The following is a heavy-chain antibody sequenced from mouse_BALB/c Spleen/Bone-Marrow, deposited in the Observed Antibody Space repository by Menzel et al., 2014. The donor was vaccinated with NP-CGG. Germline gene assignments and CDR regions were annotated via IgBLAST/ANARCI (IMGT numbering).Heavy chain of an antibody. J-gene: IGHJ2*01. CDR1: GFTLSDYA. V-gene: IGHV5-9-3*01. Sequence: EVKVEESGGGLVKPGGSLKLSCAASGFTLSDYAVSWVRQSPEKRLEWVATITSGGGSTYYPDSVKGRFTISRDNAKNTLYLQMSSLRSEDTAMYYCARQENWALDYWGQGTTLTVSS. D-gene: IGHD4-1*01. CDR3: ARQENWALDY. CDR2: ITSGGGST.